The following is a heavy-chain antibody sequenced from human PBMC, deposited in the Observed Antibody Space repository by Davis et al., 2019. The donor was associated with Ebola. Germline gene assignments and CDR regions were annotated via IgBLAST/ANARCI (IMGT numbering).Heavy chain of an antibody. Sequence: AASVKVSCKASGYTFTGYYMHWVRQAPGQGLEWMGIINPSGGSTSYAQKFQGRVTMTRDTSTSTVYMELSSLRSEDTAVYYCAREAIVVVITGGYYYYGMDVWGQGTTVTVSS. D-gene: IGHD3-22*01. V-gene: IGHV1-46*01. CDR1: GYTFTGYY. J-gene: IGHJ6*02. CDR2: INPSGGST. CDR3: AREAIVVVITGGYYYYGMDV.